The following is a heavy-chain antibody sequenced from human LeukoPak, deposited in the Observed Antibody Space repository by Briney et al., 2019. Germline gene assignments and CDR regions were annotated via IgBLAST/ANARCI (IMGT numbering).Heavy chain of an antibody. CDR1: GFTFSSYN. CDR3: ARGGKSGYFPDY. V-gene: IGHV3-21*01. CDR2: ISSSSSYI. Sequence: PGGSLRLSCAASGFTFSSYNMNWVRQAPGKGLEWVSSISSSSSYIYSADSVKGRFTISRDKAKNSLYLQMNSLRAEDTAVYYCARGGKSGYFPDYWGQGTLVTVSS. J-gene: IGHJ4*02. D-gene: IGHD2-15*01.